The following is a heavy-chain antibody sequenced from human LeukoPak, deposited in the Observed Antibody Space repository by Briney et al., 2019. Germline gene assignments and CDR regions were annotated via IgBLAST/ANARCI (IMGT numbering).Heavy chain of an antibody. J-gene: IGHJ3*02. CDR2: IYYSGST. Sequence: SETLSLTCTVSGGSISSSSYYWSWIRQPSGKGLEWIGYIYYSGSTNYNPSLESRVTISVDTSKNQFSLKLSSVTAADTAVYYCARVQDYYGSGSPHDAFDIWGQGTMVTVSS. V-gene: IGHV4-61*01. D-gene: IGHD3-10*01. CDR1: GGSISSSSYY. CDR3: ARVQDYYGSGSPHDAFDI.